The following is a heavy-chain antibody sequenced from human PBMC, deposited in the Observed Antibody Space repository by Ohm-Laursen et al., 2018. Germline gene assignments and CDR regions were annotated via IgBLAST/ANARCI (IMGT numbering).Heavy chain of an antibody. Sequence: SLRLSCAASGFTFSSYWMSWVRQAPGKGLEWVANIKQDGSEKYYVDSVTGRFTTSRDNAKNSLYLQMNSLRAEDTAVYYCFSGPSWEIWGQGTVVTVSS. J-gene: IGHJ3*02. CDR3: FSGPSWEI. V-gene: IGHV3-7*01. D-gene: IGHD1-26*01. CDR1: GFTFSSYW. CDR2: IKQDGSEK.